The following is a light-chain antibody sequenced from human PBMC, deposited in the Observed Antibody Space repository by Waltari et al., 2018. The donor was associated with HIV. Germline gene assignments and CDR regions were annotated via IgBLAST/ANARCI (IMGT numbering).Light chain of an antibody. CDR1: ENIDKS. Sequence: IQMTQSPSSLSASVGDRVTINCRASENIDKSLNWYQQKPGEAPKLLIYAASSLQSGVPSRFTGSGSGTDFALAISSLQPDDSAVYYCQQTYSVPLTFGGGTKMEVK. CDR2: AAS. J-gene: IGKJ4*01. CDR3: QQTYSVPLT. V-gene: IGKV1-39*01.